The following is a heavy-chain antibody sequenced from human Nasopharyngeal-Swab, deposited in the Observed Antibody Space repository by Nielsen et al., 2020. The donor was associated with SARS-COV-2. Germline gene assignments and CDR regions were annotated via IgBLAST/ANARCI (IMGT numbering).Heavy chain of an antibody. CDR3: ARGPDRNYDFWSGYYTPSSYYYYYMDV. D-gene: IGHD3-3*01. V-gene: IGHV4-59*01. Sequence: WIRQPPGKGLEWIGYIYYSGSTNYNPSLKSRVTISVDTPKNQFSLKLSSVTAADTAVYYCARGPDRNYDFWSGYYTPSSYYYYYMDVWGKGTTVTVSS. J-gene: IGHJ6*03. CDR2: IYYSGST.